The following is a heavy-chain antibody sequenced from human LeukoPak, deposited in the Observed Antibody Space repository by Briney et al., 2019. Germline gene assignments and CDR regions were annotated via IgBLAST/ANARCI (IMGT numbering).Heavy chain of an antibody. J-gene: IGHJ5*02. CDR2: ISVYNGNT. CDR1: GYSFTTYG. D-gene: IGHD6-6*01. V-gene: IGHV1-18*01. Sequence: ASVKVSCKASGYSFTTYGINWVRQAPGQGLEWLGWISVYNGNTKYPQKSQGRVTMTTDTSTSTAYMELRSLRSDDTAVYYCARDSVAVRPGWFDPWGQGTLVIVSS. CDR3: ARDSVAVRPGWFDP.